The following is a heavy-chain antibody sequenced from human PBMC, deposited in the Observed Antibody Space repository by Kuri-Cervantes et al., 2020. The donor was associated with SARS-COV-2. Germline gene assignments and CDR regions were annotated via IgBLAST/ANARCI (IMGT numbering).Heavy chain of an antibody. J-gene: IGHJ4*02. Sequence: SCAVSAYSISSDYYWGWIRQPPGEGLEWIGNIYHSGSTYYNPSLKSRVTISVDTSKNQFSLKLSSVTAADTAVYYCARVGLVGAFHWGKETTRGHFDYWGQGTLVTVSS. CDR3: ARVGLVGAFHWGKETTRGHFDY. D-gene: IGHD1-26*01. CDR1: AYSISSDYY. V-gene: IGHV4-38-2*01. CDR2: IYHSGST.